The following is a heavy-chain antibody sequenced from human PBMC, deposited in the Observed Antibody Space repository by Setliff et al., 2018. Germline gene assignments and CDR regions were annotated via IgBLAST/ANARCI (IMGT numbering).Heavy chain of an antibody. CDR3: AREKPHTYNFDY. D-gene: IGHD1-1*01. V-gene: IGHV1-46*01. CDR1: GYTFTSYH. Sequence: ASVKVSCKASGYTFTSYHMHWVRQAPGQGLEWMVIVFHTGDNTIYAQMFKGRVTMTRDTSTSTVYMELSSLRSEDTAVYYCAREKPHTYNFDYWGQGTPGTVS. J-gene: IGHJ4*02. CDR2: VFHTGDNT.